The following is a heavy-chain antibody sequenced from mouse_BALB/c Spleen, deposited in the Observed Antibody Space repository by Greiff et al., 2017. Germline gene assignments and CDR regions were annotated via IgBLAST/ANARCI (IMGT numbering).Heavy chain of an antibody. V-gene: IGHV10-1*02. D-gene: IGHD2-3*01. CDR2: IRSKSNNYAT. CDR3: VRPEDGYSVFAY. J-gene: IGHJ3*01. CDR1: GFTFNTYA. Sequence: EVKLMESGGGLVQPKGSLKLSCAASGFTFNTYAMNWVRQAPGKGLEWVARIRSKSNNYATYYADSVKDRFTISRDDSQSMLYLQMNNLKTEDTAMYYCVRPEDGYSVFAYWGQGTLVTVSA.